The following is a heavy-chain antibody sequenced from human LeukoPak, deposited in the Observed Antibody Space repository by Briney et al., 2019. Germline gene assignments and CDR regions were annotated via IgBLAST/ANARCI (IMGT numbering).Heavy chain of an antibody. CDR3: AKYFRCSSTSCYTRLDY. CDR1: GFTFSSYA. J-gene: IGHJ4*02. Sequence: GSLRLSCAASGFTFSSYAMSWVRQAPGKGLEWVSAISGSGGSTYYADSVKGRFTISRDNSKNTLYLQMNSLRAEDTAVYYCAKYFRCSSTSCYTRLDYWGQGTLVTVSS. D-gene: IGHD2-2*02. V-gene: IGHV3-23*01. CDR2: ISGSGGST.